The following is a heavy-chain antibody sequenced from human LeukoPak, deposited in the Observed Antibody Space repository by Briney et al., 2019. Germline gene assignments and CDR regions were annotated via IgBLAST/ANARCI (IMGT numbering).Heavy chain of an antibody. CDR2: IWYDGSNK. V-gene: IGHV3-33*06. CDR1: GFTFSSYG. CDR3: AKGEADHSSGAAAFDI. Sequence: PGRSLRLSCAASGFTFSSYGMHWVRQAPGKGLEGVAVIWYDGSNKYYADAVKGRFTISRDNSKNTLYLQMNSMRAEDTAVYYCAKGEADHSSGAAAFDIWGQGTMVTVSS. J-gene: IGHJ3*02. D-gene: IGHD3-22*01.